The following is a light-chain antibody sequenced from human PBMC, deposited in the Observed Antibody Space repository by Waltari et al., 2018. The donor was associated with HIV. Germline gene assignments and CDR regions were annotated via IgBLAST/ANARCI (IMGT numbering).Light chain of an antibody. CDR3: QQSHSRPLT. J-gene: IGKJ1*01. V-gene: IGKV1-39*01. CDR1: QNIGSS. CDR2: GAS. Sequence: DIQMTQSPSSLSASVRDRVPITCRASQNIGSSLCWYQQKKGGAPRLLIYGASNLQSGVPSRFSGSGSATHFTLTISSLQPEDFATYHCQQSHSRPLTFGQGTKVEI.